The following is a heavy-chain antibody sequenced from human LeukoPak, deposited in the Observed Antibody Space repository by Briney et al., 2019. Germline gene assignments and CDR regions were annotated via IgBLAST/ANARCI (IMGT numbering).Heavy chain of an antibody. D-gene: IGHD4-23*01. Sequence: GGSLRLSCAASGFTFSSYSMNWVRQAPGKGLEWVSYISSSGSTIYYADSVKGRFTISRDNAKNSLYLQMNSLRAEDTAVFYCAREDYGGAFDYWGQGTLVTVSS. J-gene: IGHJ4*02. CDR2: ISSSGSTI. V-gene: IGHV3-48*04. CDR1: GFTFSSYS. CDR3: AREDYGGAFDY.